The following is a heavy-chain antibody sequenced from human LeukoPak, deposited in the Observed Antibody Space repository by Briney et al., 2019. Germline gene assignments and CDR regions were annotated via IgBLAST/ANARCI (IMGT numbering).Heavy chain of an antibody. CDR1: GFSLDYCA. V-gene: IGHV3-43*02. CDR2: IGGVGGDT. J-gene: IGHJ6*02. Sequence: PGGTLRLSCVASGFSLDYCAMHWVRQVPGKGLEWVSLIGGVGGDTYADSVKGRFTISRDNSRNSLYLQMNSLRTEDTAFYYCAKDRLPGGIAVAGTDDGMDVWGQGTTVTVSS. CDR3: AKDRLPGGIAVAGTDDGMDV. D-gene: IGHD6-19*01.